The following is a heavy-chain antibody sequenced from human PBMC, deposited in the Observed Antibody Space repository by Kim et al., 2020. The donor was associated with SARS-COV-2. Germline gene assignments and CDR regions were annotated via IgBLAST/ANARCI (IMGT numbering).Heavy chain of an antibody. CDR2: INHSGST. CDR1: GGSFSGYY. J-gene: IGHJ6*02. D-gene: IGHD3-3*01. Sequence: SETLSLTCAVYGGSFSGYYWSWIRQPPGKGLEWIGEINHSGSTNYNPSLKSRVTISVDTSKNQFSLKLSSVTAADTAVYYCARGPVGSVWSGYFAPYYYGMDVWGQGTTVTVSS. CDR3: ARGPVGSVWSGYFAPYYYGMDV. V-gene: IGHV4-34*01.